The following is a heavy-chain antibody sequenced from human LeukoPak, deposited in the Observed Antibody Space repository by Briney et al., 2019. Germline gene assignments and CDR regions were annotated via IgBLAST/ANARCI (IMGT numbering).Heavy chain of an antibody. CDR3: ARHDSIGGSYRNWFDP. V-gene: IGHV5-51*01. D-gene: IGHD1-26*01. Sequence: GESLKISCKASGYRFTSYWIGWVRQMPGKGLEWMGIIYPGDSVTRYSPSFQGQVTISVDKSINTAYLQWNSLKASDTAMYYCARHDSIGGSYRNWFDPWGQGTLVTVSS. CDR2: IYPGDSVT. J-gene: IGHJ5*02. CDR1: GYRFTSYW.